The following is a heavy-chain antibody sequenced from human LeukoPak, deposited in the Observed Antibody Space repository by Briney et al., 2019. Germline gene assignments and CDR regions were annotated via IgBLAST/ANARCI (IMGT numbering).Heavy chain of an antibody. D-gene: IGHD3-16*01. CDR1: GFTFDDYA. CDR3: ARPFDYYMDV. Sequence: PGGSLRLSYAASGFTFDDYAMHWVRQAPGKGLEWVSLISGDGGSTYYADSVKGRFTISRDNSKNSLYLQMNSLRTEDTALYYCARPFDYYMDVWGKGTTVTVSS. V-gene: IGHV3-43*02. CDR2: ISGDGGST. J-gene: IGHJ6*03.